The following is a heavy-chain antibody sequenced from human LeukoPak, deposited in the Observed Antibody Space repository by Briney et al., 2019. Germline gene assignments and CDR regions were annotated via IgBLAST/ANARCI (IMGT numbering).Heavy chain of an antibody. CDR3: GKDNWGEFNGSSYSYIES. D-gene: IGHD6-6*01. Sequence: GGSLRLSCKASGFTFYHYAMHWVRQVPGKGLEWVSSINWSSETIGYADSVKGRFTISRDNVKNSLFLQMNSLRPEDMAFYYCGKDNWGEFNGSSYSYIESWGQGTLVTVSS. CDR1: GFTFYHYA. V-gene: IGHV3-9*03. CDR2: INWSSETI. J-gene: IGHJ4*02.